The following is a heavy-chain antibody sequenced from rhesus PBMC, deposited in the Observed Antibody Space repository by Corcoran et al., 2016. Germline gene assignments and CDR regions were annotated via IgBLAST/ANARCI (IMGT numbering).Heavy chain of an antibody. Sequence: VQLQESGPGLVKPSETLSLTCAVSGGSISSNYWSWIRQPPGQGLEWIGFIRNKANGGTAEYAASVKGRFTISRDDSKSIASLQMNSLKTEDTAVYYCAREGSYCSGGVCYADYYFDYWGQGVLVTVSS. CDR2: IRNKANGGTA. CDR3: AREGSYCSGGVCYADYYFDY. CDR1: GGSISSNY. J-gene: IGHJ4*01. D-gene: IGHD2-8*01. V-gene: IGHV3S22*01.